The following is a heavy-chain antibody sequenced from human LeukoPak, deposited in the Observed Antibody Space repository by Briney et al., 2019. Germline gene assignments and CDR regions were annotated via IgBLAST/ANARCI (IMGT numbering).Heavy chain of an antibody. CDR1: KFTSRSYR. V-gene: IGHV3-48*01. D-gene: IGHD3-22*01. J-gene: IGHJ4*02. Sequence: PGGPLSPPCEASKFTSRSYRMTGSRKPPGKGLEWVSYITNSGNSKSYADSVKGRFTISRDNTKNSLYLQMNGLRAEDTAVYYCARTRSSGYLTFDYWGQGILVTVSS. CDR3: ARTRSSGYLTFDY. CDR2: ITNSGNSK.